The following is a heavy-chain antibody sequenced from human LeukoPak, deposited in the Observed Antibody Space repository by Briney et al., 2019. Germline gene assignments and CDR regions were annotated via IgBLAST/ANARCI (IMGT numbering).Heavy chain of an antibody. Sequence: SETLSLTCAVYGGSISGYYWSWIRQPPGKGLEWIGEINHSGSTNYNPSLKSRVTISVDTSKNQFSLKLSSVTAADTAVYYCARRPGYSSSWYIRYNWFDPWGQGTLVTVSS. CDR2: INHSGST. V-gene: IGHV4-34*01. CDR1: GGSISGYY. D-gene: IGHD6-13*01. CDR3: ARRPGYSSSWYIRYNWFDP. J-gene: IGHJ5*02.